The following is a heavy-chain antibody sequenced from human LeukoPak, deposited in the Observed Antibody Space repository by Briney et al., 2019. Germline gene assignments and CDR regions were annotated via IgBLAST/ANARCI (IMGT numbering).Heavy chain of an antibody. V-gene: IGHV4-59*01. CDR2: IYYTGST. Sequence: SETLSLTCSLSSGFISSYYWTWIRQSPGKGLEWIGYIYYTGSTSYNPSLQSRVTISVDTSKNQFSLRLNSVTAADTAVYYCARVPYDYVWGSYRTYYFDYWGQGTLVTVSS. CDR1: SGFISSYY. D-gene: IGHD3-16*02. CDR3: ARVPYDYVWGSYRTYYFDY. J-gene: IGHJ4*02.